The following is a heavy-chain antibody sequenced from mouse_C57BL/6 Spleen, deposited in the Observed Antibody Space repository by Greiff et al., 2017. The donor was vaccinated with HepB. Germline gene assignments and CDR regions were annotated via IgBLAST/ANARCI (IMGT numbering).Heavy chain of an antibody. V-gene: IGHV1-42*01. CDR2: INPSTGGT. CDR1: GYSFTGYY. D-gene: IGHD3-2*02. CDR3: ASTAQATEYYAMDY. J-gene: IGHJ4*01. Sequence: VQLQQSGPELVKPGASVKISCKASGYSFTGYYMNWVKQSPEKSLEWIGEINPSTGGTTYNQKFKAKATLTVDKSSSTAYMQLKSLTSEDSAVYYCASTAQATEYYAMDYWGQGTSVTVSS.